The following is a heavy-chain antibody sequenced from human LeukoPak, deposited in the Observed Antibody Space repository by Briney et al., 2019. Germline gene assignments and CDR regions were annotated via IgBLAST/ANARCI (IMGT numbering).Heavy chain of an antibody. J-gene: IGHJ3*02. CDR3: ARDQDRAFDI. CDR1: GLSFGSYS. V-gene: IGHV3-21*01. Sequence: GGSLRLSCAASGLSFGSYSMNWVRQAPGKGLEWVSSISYSSSNIYYADSVKGRFTISGDNAKNSLYLQMNSLRVEDTAVYYCARDQDRAFDIWGQGTMVTVSS. CDR2: ISYSSSNI.